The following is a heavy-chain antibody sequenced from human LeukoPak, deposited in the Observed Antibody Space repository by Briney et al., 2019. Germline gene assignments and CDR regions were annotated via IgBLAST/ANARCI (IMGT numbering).Heavy chain of an antibody. D-gene: IGHD5-24*01. J-gene: IGHJ4*02. V-gene: IGHV4-61*08. CDR1: GGSISSGGYY. Sequence: SQTLSLTCTVSGGSISSGGYYWSWIRQHPGKGLEWIGYIYYSGSTNYNPSLKSRVTISVDTSKDQFSLKLSSVTAADTAVYYCARLVEMATSQGGYYFDYWGQGTLVTVSS. CDR3: ARLVEMATSQGGYYFDY. CDR2: IYYSGST.